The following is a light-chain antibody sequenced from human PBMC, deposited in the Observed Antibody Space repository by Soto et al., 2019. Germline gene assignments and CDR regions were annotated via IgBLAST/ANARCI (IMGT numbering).Light chain of an antibody. Sequence: DLQLTQSPSFLSASVGDRVTITCRASQGISSYLAWYQQKPGKAPKLLIYAASTLQSGVPPRFSGSGSGTEFTLTVSSLQPEDFATYYCQQLNSYPRTFGQGTKLEIK. J-gene: IGKJ2*01. CDR2: AAS. CDR3: QQLNSYPRT. V-gene: IGKV1-9*01. CDR1: QGISSY.